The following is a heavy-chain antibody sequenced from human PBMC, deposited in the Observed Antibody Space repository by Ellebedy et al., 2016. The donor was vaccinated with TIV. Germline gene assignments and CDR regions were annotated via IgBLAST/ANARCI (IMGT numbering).Heavy chain of an antibody. CDR1: GFTFSSYA. CDR2: ISCRGGST. Sequence: PGGSLRLSCAASGFTFSSYAMSRVRQAPGQGLEWVPGISCRGGSTYYADSVKGRFTMSRDNSKNTLYLQMNSLRAEDTAVYYCAKDSSGYYYGYFDYWGQGTLVTVSS. J-gene: IGHJ4*02. V-gene: IGHV3-23*01. CDR3: AKDSSGYYYGYFDY. D-gene: IGHD3-22*01.